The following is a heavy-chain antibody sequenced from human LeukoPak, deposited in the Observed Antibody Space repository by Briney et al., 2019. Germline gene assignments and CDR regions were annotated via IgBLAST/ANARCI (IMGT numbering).Heavy chain of an antibody. CDR3: ARHISDGARYYYYMDV. Sequence: GESLKISCKGSGYSFTSYWIGWVRQMPGKGLEWMGIIYPGDSDTRYSPSFLDQVTISADKSINTAYLQWSSLKASDTAMYYCARHISDGARYYYYMDVWGKGTTVTISS. CDR2: IYPGDSDT. V-gene: IGHV5-51*01. J-gene: IGHJ6*03. D-gene: IGHD5-24*01. CDR1: GYSFTSYW.